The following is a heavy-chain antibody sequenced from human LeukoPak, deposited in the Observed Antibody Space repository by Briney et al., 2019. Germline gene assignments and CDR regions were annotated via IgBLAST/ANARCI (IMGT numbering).Heavy chain of an antibody. J-gene: IGHJ3*02. V-gene: IGHV3-48*03. CDR2: ISSSGSTI. CDR3: ARESPYLQDAFDI. CDR1: GFTFSSYA. D-gene: IGHD5-24*01. Sequence: PGGSLRLSCAASGFTFSSYAMHWVRQAPGKGLEWVSYISSSGSTIYYADSVKGRFTISRDNAKNSLYLQMNSLRAEDTAVYYCARESPYLQDAFDIWAKGQWSPSLQ.